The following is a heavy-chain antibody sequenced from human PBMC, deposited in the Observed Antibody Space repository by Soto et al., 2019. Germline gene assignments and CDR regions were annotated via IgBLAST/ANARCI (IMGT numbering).Heavy chain of an antibody. Sequence: QVQLVESGGGVVQPGRSLRLSCAASGFTFSSYDIYWVRQAPGKGMEWVAFISYDGSNKYYADSVKVRFTISGDNSKNTLYLQMNSLRAEDTAVYYCENRYGDYVYWGQGTLVTVSS. CDR3: ENRYGDYVY. J-gene: IGHJ4*02. D-gene: IGHD4-17*01. CDR2: ISYDGSNK. CDR1: GFTFSSYD. V-gene: IGHV3-30*18.